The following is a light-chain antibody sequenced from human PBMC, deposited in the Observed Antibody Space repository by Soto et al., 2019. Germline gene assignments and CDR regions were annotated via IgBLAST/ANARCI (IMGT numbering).Light chain of an antibody. CDR3: QVWDSSSDHRYV. J-gene: IGLJ6*01. CDR2: YDT. Sequence: SYELTQPPSVSVAPGKTAGITCEGNDIGSKSVHWYQQKPGQAPVLVIYYDTDRPSGIPERFSGSSSEKTATLTISRVEAGDEADYYCQVWDSSSDHRYVFGSGTQLTVL. V-gene: IGLV3-21*04. CDR1: DIGSKS.